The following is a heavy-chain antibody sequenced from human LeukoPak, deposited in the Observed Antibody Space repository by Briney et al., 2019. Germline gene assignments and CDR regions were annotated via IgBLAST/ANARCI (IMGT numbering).Heavy chain of an antibody. CDR2: IWYDGSKK. Sequence: GGSLRLSCAASGFTFSSYGMHWVRQAPDKGLEWVAVIWYDGSKKYYADSVKGRFTISRDNSKNTLYLQMNSLRAEDTAVYYCARERITMVRGSPIDPDSQDYYYYGMDVWGKGTTVTVSS. CDR3: ARERITMVRGSPIDPDSQDYYYYGMDV. J-gene: IGHJ6*04. D-gene: IGHD3-10*01. CDR1: GFTFSSYG. V-gene: IGHV3-33*01.